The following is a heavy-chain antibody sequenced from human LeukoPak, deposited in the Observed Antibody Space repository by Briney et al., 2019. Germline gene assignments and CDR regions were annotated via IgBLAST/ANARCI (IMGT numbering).Heavy chain of an antibody. CDR1: GGSIRSNSYY. Sequence: SETLSLTCIVSGGSIRSNSYYWGWIRQPPGKGLEWIGSIFYSGTTYYTPSLKSRVTISVDTSKNQFSLKLSSVTAADTAVYYCARTSGYLSFWFDPWGQGTLVTVSS. D-gene: IGHD6-25*01. CDR2: IFYSGTT. J-gene: IGHJ5*02. V-gene: IGHV4-39*01. CDR3: ARTSGYLSFWFDP.